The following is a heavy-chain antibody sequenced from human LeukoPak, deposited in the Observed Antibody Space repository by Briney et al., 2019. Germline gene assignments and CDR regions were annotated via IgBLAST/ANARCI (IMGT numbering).Heavy chain of an antibody. Sequence: ASVKVSCKVSGNTLPELSMHWGRQALGKGLNGRGGFDPEDGETIYAQKFQGRVTMTEDTSTDTAYMELSSLRSEDTAVYYCATFFPVSSSPILPHVGAFDIWGQGTMVTVSS. CDR2: FDPEDGET. D-gene: IGHD6-13*01. J-gene: IGHJ3*02. CDR1: GNTLPELS. V-gene: IGHV1-24*01. CDR3: ATFFPVSSSPILPHVGAFDI.